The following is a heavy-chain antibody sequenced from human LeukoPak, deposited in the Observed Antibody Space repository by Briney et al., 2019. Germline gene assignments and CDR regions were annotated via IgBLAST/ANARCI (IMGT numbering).Heavy chain of an antibody. J-gene: IGHJ4*02. CDR1: GYTFTGYY. D-gene: IGHD2-15*01. CDR2: INPNSGGT. V-gene: IGHV1-2*02. Sequence: ASVKVSCKASGYTFTGYYMHWVRQAPGQRLEWMGWINPNSGGTNYAQKFQGRVTMTRDTSISTAYMELSRLRSDGTAVYYCARGYCSGGSCFKLDYWGQGTLVTVSS. CDR3: ARGYCSGGSCFKLDY.